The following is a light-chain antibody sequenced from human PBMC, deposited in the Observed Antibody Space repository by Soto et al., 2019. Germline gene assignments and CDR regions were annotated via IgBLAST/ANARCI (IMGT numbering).Light chain of an antibody. Sequence: EIVLTQSPGTLSLSPGERATLSCRASQSVSNNYLAWYQQKPGQAPRLLIYGASNRATGIPDRFSGSGSGTDFTLTISRLEPEDFAVFYCHQYGSSPQTFGQGTKVDTK. CDR1: QSVSNNY. CDR2: GAS. CDR3: HQYGSSPQT. V-gene: IGKV3-20*01. J-gene: IGKJ1*01.